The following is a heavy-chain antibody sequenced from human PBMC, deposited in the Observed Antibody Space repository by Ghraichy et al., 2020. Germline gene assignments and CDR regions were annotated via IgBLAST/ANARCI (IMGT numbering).Heavy chain of an antibody. Sequence: ASVKVSCKASGYTFTSYGISWVRQAPGQGLEWMGWISAYNGNTNYAQKLQGRVTMTTDTSTSTAYMELRSLRSDDTAVYYCARDSCSGGSCYRPWDAFDIWGQGTMVTVSS. J-gene: IGHJ3*02. CDR1: GYTFTSYG. CDR2: ISAYNGNT. V-gene: IGHV1-18*01. D-gene: IGHD2-15*01. CDR3: ARDSCSGGSCYRPWDAFDI.